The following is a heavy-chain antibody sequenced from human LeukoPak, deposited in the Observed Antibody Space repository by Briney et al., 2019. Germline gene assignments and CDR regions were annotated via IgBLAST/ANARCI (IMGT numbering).Heavy chain of an antibody. CDR3: VRDLSPELTISGVVSYLDAFDI. CDR1: GFTLSSYW. D-gene: IGHD3-3*01. V-gene: IGHV3-7*01. Sequence: PGGSLRLSCAASGFTLSSYWMSWVRQAPGRGLEWVANINEDGSAKSYVDSLKGRFTISRDNTKNSMYLQMNSLRAEDTAVYYCVRDLSPELTISGVVSYLDAFDIWGQGTMVTVSS. J-gene: IGHJ3*02. CDR2: INEDGSAK.